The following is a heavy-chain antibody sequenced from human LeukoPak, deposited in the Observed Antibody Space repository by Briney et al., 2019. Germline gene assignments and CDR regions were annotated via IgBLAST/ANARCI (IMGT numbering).Heavy chain of an antibody. J-gene: IGHJ3*02. CDR1: GGSISSSSYY. CDR2: IYYSGST. V-gene: IGHV4-39*01. Sequence: SETLSLTCTVSGGSISSSSYYWGWIRQPPGKGLEWIGSIYYSGSTYYNPSLKSRVNISVATSKNQFSLKLSSVTAADTAVYYCARQYYGDYDAFDIWGQGTMVTVSS. D-gene: IGHD4-17*01. CDR3: ARQYYGDYDAFDI.